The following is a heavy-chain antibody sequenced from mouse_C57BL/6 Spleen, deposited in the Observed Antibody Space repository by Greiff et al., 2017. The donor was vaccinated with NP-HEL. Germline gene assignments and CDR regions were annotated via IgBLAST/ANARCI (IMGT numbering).Heavy chain of an antibody. Sequence: EVKLMESGGGLVKPGGSLKLSCAASGFTFSSYAMSWVRQTPEKRLEWVATISDGGSYTYYPDNVKGRFTISRDNAKNNLYLQMSHLKSEDTAMYYCAREGTTGFDYWGQGTTRTVSS. V-gene: IGHV5-4*01. CDR1: GFTFSSYA. D-gene: IGHD1-1*01. CDR2: ISDGGSYT. J-gene: IGHJ2*01. CDR3: AREGTTGFDY.